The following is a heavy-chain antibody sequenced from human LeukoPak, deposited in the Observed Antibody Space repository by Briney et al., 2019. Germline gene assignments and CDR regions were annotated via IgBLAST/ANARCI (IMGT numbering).Heavy chain of an antibody. CDR1: GFTFSNYE. J-gene: IGHJ4*02. CDR3: ATQGYFDSSAYLLFDF. D-gene: IGHD3-22*01. CDR2: ISSSGSTI. V-gene: IGHV3-48*03. Sequence: GGSLRLSCAASGFTFSNYEMNWVRQAPGKGLEWVSYISSSGSTIYYADSVKGRFTISRDNANNSLYLPMNSLRAEDTAVYYCATQGYFDSSAYLLFDFWGQGTLVTVSS.